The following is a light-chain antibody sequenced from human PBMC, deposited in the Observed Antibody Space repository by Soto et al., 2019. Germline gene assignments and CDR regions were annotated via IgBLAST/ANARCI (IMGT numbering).Light chain of an antibody. Sequence: SYELTQPPSVSVAPGKTARVTCGGNNIGSKSVHWYQQKPGQAPVVVIYFDSDRPSGIPERFSGSNSGNTATLTISRVEAGDEADYSCQVWDSSSEHWVFGGGTQLTVL. CDR2: FDS. V-gene: IGLV3-21*04. J-gene: IGLJ3*02. CDR3: QVWDSSSEHWV. CDR1: NIGSKS.